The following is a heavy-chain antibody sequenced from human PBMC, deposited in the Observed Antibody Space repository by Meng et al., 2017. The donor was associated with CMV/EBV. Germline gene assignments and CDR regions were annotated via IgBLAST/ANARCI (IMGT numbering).Heavy chain of an antibody. J-gene: IGHJ4*02. CDR1: GGSFSGYY. CDR3: ARGSIAARLGLGD. D-gene: IGHD6-6*01. V-gene: IGHV4-34*01. CDR2: INHSGST. Sequence: QVQLQQWGAGLLKPSETLSLTCAVYGGSFSGYYWGWIRQPPGKGLEWIGEINHSGSTNYNPSLKSRVTISVDTSKNQFSLKLSSVTAADTAVYYCARGSIAARLGLGDWGQGTLVTVSS.